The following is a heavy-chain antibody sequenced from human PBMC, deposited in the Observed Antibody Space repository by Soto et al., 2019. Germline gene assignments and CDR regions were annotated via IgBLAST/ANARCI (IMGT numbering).Heavy chain of an antibody. CDR1: GYTFTGYY. Sequence: ASVKVSCKASGYTFTGYYMDWVRQAPGQGLEWMGWINPNSGGTNYAQKFQGWVTMTRDTSISTAYMELSRLRSDDTAVYYCARENPRGWFDPWGQGTLVTVSS. CDR2: INPNSGGT. V-gene: IGHV1-2*04. D-gene: IGHD3-10*01. CDR3: ARENPRGWFDP. J-gene: IGHJ5*02.